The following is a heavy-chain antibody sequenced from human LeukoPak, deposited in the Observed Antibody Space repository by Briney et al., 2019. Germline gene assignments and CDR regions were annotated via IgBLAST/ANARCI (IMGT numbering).Heavy chain of an antibody. V-gene: IGHV3-66*01. CDR3: ARVRSRYCSGGSCYFDY. CDR1: GFTVSSNY. J-gene: IGHJ4*02. D-gene: IGHD2-15*01. CDR2: IYSGGST. Sequence: GGSLGLSCAASGFTVSSNYMSWVRQAPGKGLEWVSVIYSGGSTYYADSVKGRFTISRDNSKNTLYLQMNSLRAEDTAVYYCARVRSRYCSGGSCYFDYWGQGTLVTVSS.